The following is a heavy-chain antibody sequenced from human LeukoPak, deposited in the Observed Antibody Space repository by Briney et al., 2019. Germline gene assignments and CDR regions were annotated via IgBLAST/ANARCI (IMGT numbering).Heavy chain of an antibody. CDR2: MYYSGST. Sequence: SETLSRTCTVSGSSISSSNYYWGWIRQPPGKGLEWIGSMYYSGSTYYNPSLKSRVNISVDTSKNQFSLKLSSVTAADTAVYYCARSGWFGEASMLWGQGSLVTVSS. D-gene: IGHD3-10*01. CDR1: GSSISSSNYY. V-gene: IGHV4-39*01. J-gene: IGHJ4*02. CDR3: ARSGWFGEASML.